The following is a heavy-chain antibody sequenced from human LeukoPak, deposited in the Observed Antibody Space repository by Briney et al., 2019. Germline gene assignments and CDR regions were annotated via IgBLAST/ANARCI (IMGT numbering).Heavy chain of an antibody. V-gene: IGHV3-33*06. Sequence: PGRSLRLSCAASGFTFSSDGMHWVRQAPGKGLEWVAVIWYDGSNKYYADSVKGRFTISRDNSKNTLYLQLNSLRAEDTAVYYCAKCSTYYYDSSGYYYFDYWGQGTLVTVSS. J-gene: IGHJ4*02. CDR2: IWYDGSNK. D-gene: IGHD3-22*01. CDR3: AKCSTYYYDSSGYYYFDY. CDR1: GFTFSSDG.